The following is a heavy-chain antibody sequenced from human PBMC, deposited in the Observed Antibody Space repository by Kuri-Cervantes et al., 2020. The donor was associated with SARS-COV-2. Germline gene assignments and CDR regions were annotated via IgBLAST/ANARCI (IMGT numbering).Heavy chain of an antibody. CDR2: VKTNSGNT. D-gene: IGHD1-1*01. CDR1: ETTFPNYD. CDR3: ARDIGDWNPDGFDI. J-gene: IGHJ3*02. V-gene: IGHV1-8*01. Sequence: ASVKVSCKAPETTFPNYDINWVRQATGQGLEWMGMVKTNSGNTLYAQIFQGRVTMTRDTSTSTAYMELSSLRFEDAAVYYCARDIGDWNPDGFDIWGQGTMVTVSS.